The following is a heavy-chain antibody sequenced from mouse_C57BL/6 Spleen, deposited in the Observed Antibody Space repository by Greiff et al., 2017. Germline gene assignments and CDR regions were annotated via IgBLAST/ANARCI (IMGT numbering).Heavy chain of an antibody. D-gene: IGHD2-3*01. V-gene: IGHV1-26*01. CDR3: ARSGWLPYFDY. J-gene: IGHJ2*01. CDR1: GYTFTDYY. CDR2: INPNNGGT. Sequence: EVQLQQSGPELVKPGASVKISCKASGYTFTDYYMNWVKQSHGKSLEWIGDINPNNGGTSYNQKFKGKATLTVDKSSSTAYMELRSLTSEDSAVYYCARSGWLPYFDYWGQGTTLTVSS.